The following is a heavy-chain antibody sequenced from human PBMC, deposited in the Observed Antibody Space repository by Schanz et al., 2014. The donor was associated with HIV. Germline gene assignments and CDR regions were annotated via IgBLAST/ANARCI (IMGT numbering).Heavy chain of an antibody. CDR1: GFTFSSSG. CDR3: AKSSGWLYAHFDY. V-gene: IGHV3-33*06. Sequence: QVQLVESGGGVVQPGRSLRLSCTASGFTFSSSGMHWVRQAPGKGLEWVAAMWYDESHKGYADSVKGRFTISRDNSKNTLYLQMHSLRAEDTAVYYCAKSSGWLYAHFDYWGQGTLVTVSS. CDR2: MWYDESHK. D-gene: IGHD3-9*01. J-gene: IGHJ4*02.